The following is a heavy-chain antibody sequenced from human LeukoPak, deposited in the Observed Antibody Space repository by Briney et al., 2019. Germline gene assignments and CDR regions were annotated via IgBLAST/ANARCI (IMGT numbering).Heavy chain of an antibody. D-gene: IGHD6-13*01. V-gene: IGHV1-24*01. CDR3: ARDRIAAARMDV. CDR1: GYTLTELS. CDR2: FDPEDGET. Sequence: ASVKVSCKVSGYTLTELSMHWVRQAPGKGLEWMGGFDPEDGETIYAQKFQGRVTMTEDTSTDTAYMELSSLRSDDTAVYYCARDRIAAARMDVWGQGTTVTVSS. J-gene: IGHJ6*02.